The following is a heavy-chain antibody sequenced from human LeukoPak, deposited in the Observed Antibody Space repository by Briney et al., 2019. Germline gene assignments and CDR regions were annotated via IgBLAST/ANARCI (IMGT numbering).Heavy chain of an antibody. D-gene: IGHD2-15*01. Sequence: HPGGSLRLSCAASGFTFSSYAMSWVRQAPGKGLEWVSAISGSVGSTYYADSVKGRFTISRDNSKNTLYLQMNSLRAEDTAVYYCAKMGYCSGGSCSCFDYWGQGTLVTVSS. CDR2: ISGSVGST. J-gene: IGHJ4*02. V-gene: IGHV3-23*01. CDR1: GFTFSSYA. CDR3: AKMGYCSGGSCSCFDY.